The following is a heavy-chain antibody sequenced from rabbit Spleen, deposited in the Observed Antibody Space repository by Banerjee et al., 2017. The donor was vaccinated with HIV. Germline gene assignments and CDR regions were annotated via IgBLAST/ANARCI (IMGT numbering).Heavy chain of an antibody. D-gene: IGHD8-1*01. V-gene: IGHV1S45*01. CDR3: ARDSGSSFSSYGMDL. J-gene: IGHJ3*01. CDR2: VDVGSSGFT. CDR1: GFSFSSSYW. Sequence: QEQLEESGGDLVKPEGSLTLTCTASGFSFSSSYWICWVRQAPGKGLEWIGCVDVGSSGFTYYANWAKGRFTISKTSSTTVTLQMTCLAAADTATYFCARDSGSSFSSYGMDLWGQGTLVTVS.